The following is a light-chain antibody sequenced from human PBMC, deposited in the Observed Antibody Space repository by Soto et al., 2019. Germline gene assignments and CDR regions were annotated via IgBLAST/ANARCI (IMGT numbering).Light chain of an antibody. CDR2: AAS. V-gene: IGKV1-5*01. CDR1: QSISTW. J-gene: IGKJ1*01. CDR3: QHYNSYSEA. Sequence: DIQMTQSPSTLSASVGDRVTITCRASQSISTWLAWYQQKPGKAPKLLIFAASSLKTGVPSRFSGSGSYRDFTLTISSLQPEDFATYYCQHYNSYSEAFGQGTKVDIK.